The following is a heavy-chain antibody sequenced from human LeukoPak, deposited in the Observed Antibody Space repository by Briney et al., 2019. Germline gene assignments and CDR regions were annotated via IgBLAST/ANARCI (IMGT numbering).Heavy chain of an antibody. V-gene: IGHV1-2*06. CDR1: GYTFTGYY. D-gene: IGHD3-10*01. CDR3: ASLYYGSGSYYSH. CDR2: INPNSGGT. J-gene: IGHJ4*02. Sequence: VASVKVSCKASGYTFTGYYMHWVRQAPGQGLEWMGRINPNSGGTNYAQKFQGRVTMTRDTSISTAYMELSRLRSDDTAVYYCASLYYGSGSYYSHWGQGTLVTVSS.